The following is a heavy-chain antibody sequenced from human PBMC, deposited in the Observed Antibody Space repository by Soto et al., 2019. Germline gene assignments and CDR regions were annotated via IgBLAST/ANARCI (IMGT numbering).Heavy chain of an antibody. CDR2: ISSNGGTT. Sequence: EVQLAESGGGMVQPGGSLRLSCVASGLTFSSYDMHWVRQAPGKGLEYVSSISSNGGTTYYGNSVKGRFTISRDNSKNALYLQRRSLGAEDRAVYYCVRRVSGDYDYWGQGTRVTFSS. CDR3: VRRVSGDYDY. J-gene: IGHJ4*02. CDR1: GLTFSSYD. V-gene: IGHV3-64*01. D-gene: IGHD3-10*01.